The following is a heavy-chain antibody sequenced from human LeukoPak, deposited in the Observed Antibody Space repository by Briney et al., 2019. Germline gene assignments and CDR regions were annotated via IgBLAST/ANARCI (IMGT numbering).Heavy chain of an antibody. D-gene: IGHD3-22*01. CDR2: IYSGGST. CDR3: ARDQGVKDYYDSSGASGY. Sequence: PGGSLRLSCAASGFTVSNNYMSWVRQAPGKGLEWVSVIYSGGSTYYADSVKGRFTISRDNAKNSLYLQMNSLRAEDTAVYYCARDQGVKDYYDSSGASGYWGQGTLVTVSS. J-gene: IGHJ4*02. V-gene: IGHV3-66*01. CDR1: GFTVSNNY.